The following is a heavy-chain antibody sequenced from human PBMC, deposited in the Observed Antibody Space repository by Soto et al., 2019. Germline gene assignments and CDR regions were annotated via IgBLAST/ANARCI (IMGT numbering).Heavy chain of an antibody. J-gene: IGHJ6*02. V-gene: IGHV3-33*01. Sequence: QVQLVESGGGVVQPGRSLRLSCAASGFTFNNYGMHWVRQAPGKGLEWVAMIWYDGSNVNYVDSVKGQFTISRDNSNNTVYLKMNRLRAEHTAAYYCARERLFLKWAVSYGINVWGQGTTVTVSS. CDR1: GFTFNNYG. CDR3: ARERLFLKWAVSYGINV. CDR2: IWYDGSNV. D-gene: IGHD3-3*01.